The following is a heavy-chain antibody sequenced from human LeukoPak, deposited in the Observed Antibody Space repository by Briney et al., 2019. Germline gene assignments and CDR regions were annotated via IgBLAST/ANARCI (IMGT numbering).Heavy chain of an antibody. V-gene: IGHV1-69*05. CDR3: ARATVGYYYDSSGYPTAPYYFDY. Sequence: SVKVSCKASGGTFISYAINWVRQAPGQGREWMGRIIPIFGTANYAQKFQGRVTITTDESTSTAYMEMRSLRSEDTAVYYCARATVGYYYDSSGYPTAPYYFDYWGQGTLVTVSS. CDR2: IIPIFGTA. D-gene: IGHD3-22*01. CDR1: GGTFISYA. J-gene: IGHJ4*02.